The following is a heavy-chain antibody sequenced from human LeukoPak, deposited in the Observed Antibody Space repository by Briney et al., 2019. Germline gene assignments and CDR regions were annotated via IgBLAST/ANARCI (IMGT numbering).Heavy chain of an antibody. CDR3: AKESSGTNDY. Sequence: GGSLRLSCAASGFTLSNSWMHWVRQAPGKGLEWVAVIWYDGGNKYYADSVKGRFTVSRDNSKNTLYLQMNSLRAEDTAVYYCAKESSGTNDYWGQGTLVTVSS. V-gene: IGHV3-33*06. CDR2: IWYDGGNK. CDR1: GFTLSNSW. J-gene: IGHJ4*02. D-gene: IGHD1-1*01.